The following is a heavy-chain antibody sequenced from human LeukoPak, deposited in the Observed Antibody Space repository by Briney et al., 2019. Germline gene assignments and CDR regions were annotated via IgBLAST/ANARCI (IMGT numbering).Heavy chain of an antibody. CDR1: GVSISSGSYY. J-gene: IGHJ4*02. CDR2: IYYSGST. Sequence: PSETLSPTCTVSGVSISSGSYYWGWIRQPPGKGLEWIGTIYYSGSTYYNPSLKSQVTISLDTSKNQFSLNLSSLTAADTAVYYCARDYRGTYPPGYFDYWGQGTLVTVSS. CDR3: ARDYRGTYPPGYFDY. D-gene: IGHD3-16*02. V-gene: IGHV4-39*07.